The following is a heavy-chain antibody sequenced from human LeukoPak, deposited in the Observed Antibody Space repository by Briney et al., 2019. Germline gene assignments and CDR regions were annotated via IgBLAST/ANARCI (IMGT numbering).Heavy chain of an antibody. V-gene: IGHV3-7*01. J-gene: IGHJ4*02. CDR1: GFTHSSYW. D-gene: IGHD2-15*01. Sequence: GGSLRLSCAASGFTHSSYWMSWVRQAPGKGLEWVANKKQDGSEKYYVDSVRGRFTISRDNAKNSLDLQMNSLRAEDTAVYYCARWGYCTGGSCYRYDQWGQGTLVTVSS. CDR3: ARWGYCTGGSCYRYDQ. CDR2: KKQDGSEK.